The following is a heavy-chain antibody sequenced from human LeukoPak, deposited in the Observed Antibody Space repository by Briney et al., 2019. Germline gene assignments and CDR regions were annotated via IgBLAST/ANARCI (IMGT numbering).Heavy chain of an antibody. CDR1: GFTFSDYY. D-gene: IGHD2-2*01. Sequence: KPGGSLRLSCAASGFTFSDYYMSWIRQAPGKGLEWVSYISSSGSTIYYADSVKGRFTISRDNAKNSLYLQMNSLRAEDTAVYYCARDSGPYCSSTSCHELSRFDPWGQGTLVTVSS. CDR3: ARDSGPYCSSTSCHELSRFDP. V-gene: IGHV3-11*01. CDR2: ISSSGSTI. J-gene: IGHJ5*02.